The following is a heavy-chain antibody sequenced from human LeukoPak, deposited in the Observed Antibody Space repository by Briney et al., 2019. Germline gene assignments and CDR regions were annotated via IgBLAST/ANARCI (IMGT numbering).Heavy chain of an antibody. Sequence: GGSLRLSCAASGFTFSKSWMTWVRQAPGKGLQWVAHTKEDGGETYYVDSVKGRFTVSRDNGKTSVYLQMNSLRAEDTAVYYCATWSSGWQFDYWGQGTLVSVSS. CDR1: GFTFSKSW. J-gene: IGHJ4*02. V-gene: IGHV3-7*05. CDR2: TKEDGGET. CDR3: ATWSSGWQFDY. D-gene: IGHD6-19*01.